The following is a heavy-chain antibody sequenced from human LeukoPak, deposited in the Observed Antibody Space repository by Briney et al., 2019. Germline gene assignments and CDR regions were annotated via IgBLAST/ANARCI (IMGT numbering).Heavy chain of an antibody. J-gene: IGHJ4*02. CDR3: ARDAVVRDCSSTSCPPTY. D-gene: IGHD2-2*01. CDR2: ISYDGTNK. Sequence: GGSLRLSCVASGFTFSNYAMHWVRQAPGKGLEWVTLISYDGTNKYYADSVKGRFTISRDNSKNTLYLQMNSLRTEDTAVYYCARDAVVRDCSSTSCPPTYWGQGTLVTVSS. CDR1: GFTFSNYA. V-gene: IGHV3-30*04.